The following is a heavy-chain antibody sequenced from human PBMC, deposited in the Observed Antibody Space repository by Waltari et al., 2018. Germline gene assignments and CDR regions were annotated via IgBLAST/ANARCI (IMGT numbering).Heavy chain of an antibody. V-gene: IGHV4-34*01. CDR1: GGSFSGYY. Sequence: QVQLQQWGAGLLKPSETLSLTCAVYGGSFSGYYWSWIRQPPGKGLEWIGEINHSGTTNYNPSRKSQVTISVDTSKTQVSLKLSSVTAADTAVYYCARGYSPSYYYGMDVWGQGTTVTVSS. CDR2: INHSGTT. J-gene: IGHJ6*02. D-gene: IGHD6-13*01. CDR3: ARGYSPSYYYGMDV.